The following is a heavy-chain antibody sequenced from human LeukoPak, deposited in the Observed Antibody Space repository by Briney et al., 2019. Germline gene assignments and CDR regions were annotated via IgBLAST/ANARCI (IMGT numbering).Heavy chain of an antibody. V-gene: IGHV3-23*01. CDR3: AKSYNGYESKPDY. J-gene: IGHJ4*02. D-gene: IGHD5-12*01. Sequence: GGSLRLSCAASGFTFSSYAMSWVRQAPGKGLEWVSSISNSGGRTFYTDSVKGRFTNSRDNSKITLYLQMNSLRAEDTAVYYCAKSYNGYESKPDYWGQGTLVTVSS. CDR2: ISNSGGRT. CDR1: GFTFSSYA.